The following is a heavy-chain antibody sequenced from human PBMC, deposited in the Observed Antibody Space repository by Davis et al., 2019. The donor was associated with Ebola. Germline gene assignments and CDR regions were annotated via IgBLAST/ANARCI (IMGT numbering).Heavy chain of an antibody. D-gene: IGHD2-2*01. J-gene: IGHJ3*02. CDR1: GGTFSSYA. Sequence: SVKVSCKASGGTFSSYAISWVRQAPGQGLEWMGRIIPILGIANYAQKFQGRVTITADKSTSTTYMELSSLRSEDTAVYYCARVPSMLGRDAFDIWGQGTMVTVSS. V-gene: IGHV1-69*04. CDR2: IIPILGIA. CDR3: ARVPSMLGRDAFDI.